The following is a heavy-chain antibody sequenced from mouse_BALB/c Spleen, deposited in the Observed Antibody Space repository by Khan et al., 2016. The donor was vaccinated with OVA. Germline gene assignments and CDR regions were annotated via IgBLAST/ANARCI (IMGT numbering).Heavy chain of an antibody. CDR1: GFDFSRYW. CDR2: INPDSSTI. J-gene: IGHJ3*01. CDR3: ARPYRYDGKAWFAY. D-gene: IGHD2-14*01. V-gene: IGHV4-1*02. Sequence: EVKLLESGGGLVQPGGSLKLSCAASGFDFSRYWMSWVRQAPGKGLEWIGEINPDSSTINYTPSLKDKFIISRDNAKNTLYLQMSIVRSEDTDRYYCARPYRYDGKAWFAYWGQGTLVTVSA.